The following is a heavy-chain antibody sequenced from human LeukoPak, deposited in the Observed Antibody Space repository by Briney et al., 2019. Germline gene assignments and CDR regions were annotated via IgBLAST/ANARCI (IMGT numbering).Heavy chain of an antibody. CDR2: ISRDSTYI. V-gene: IGHV3-21*01. CDR3: ARERITMVRGVHTNWFDP. D-gene: IGHD3-10*01. J-gene: IGHJ5*02. CDR1: GFTFSTYT. Sequence: GGSLRLSCVASGFTFSTYTMNWVRQAPGKGLEWVPSISRDSTYIYSADSVKGRFTVSRDDAKSSLFLQMNSLRAEDTAVYYCARERITMVRGVHTNWFDPWGQGTLVTVSS.